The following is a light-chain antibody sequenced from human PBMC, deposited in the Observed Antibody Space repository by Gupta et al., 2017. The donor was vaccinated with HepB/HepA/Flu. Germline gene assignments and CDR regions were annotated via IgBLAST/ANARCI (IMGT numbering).Light chain of an antibody. CDR1: QSLVHSSGSTY. Sequence: DVVLTQSPLSLPVALGPPASISCRASQSLVHSSGSTYLNWFHQRPGQSPRRLFYKVSNRDSGVPDRFSGSGSGSDFTQRISRVEAEDVGIYYCMQGTHWPYTFGQGTKLEIK. CDR2: KVS. V-gene: IGKV2-30*02. J-gene: IGKJ2*01. CDR3: MQGTHWPYT.